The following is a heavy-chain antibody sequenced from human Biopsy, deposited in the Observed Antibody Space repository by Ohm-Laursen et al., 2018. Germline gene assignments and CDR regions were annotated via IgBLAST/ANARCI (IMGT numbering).Heavy chain of an antibody. V-gene: IGHV4-59*11. D-gene: IGHD4-23*01. CDR1: GGSFTGHY. CDR3: ARGSNEYGGLHFPH. CDR2: ISHTGYT. J-gene: IGHJ1*01. Sequence: PSDTLSLTCTVSGGSFTGHYWTWIRQPPGKGLGWIGHISHTGYTSYKSSLKSRVTISLDTSRKHFSLRLTSLAAADTAVYYCARGSNEYGGLHFPHWGQGTLVTVSS.